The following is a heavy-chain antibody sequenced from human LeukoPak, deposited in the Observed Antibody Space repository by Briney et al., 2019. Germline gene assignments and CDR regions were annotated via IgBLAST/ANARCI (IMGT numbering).Heavy chain of an antibody. Sequence: GGSLRLSCAASGFTFSDYAMHWVRQAPGKGLEWVAVIWHDGTKRYYADSVNGRFTISRDNSKNTLYLQMNSLRAEDTAVYYCAKDAPHFDWLQYYYYYGMDVWGQGTTVTVSS. D-gene: IGHD3-9*01. J-gene: IGHJ6*02. CDR3: AKDAPHFDWLQYYYYYGMDV. V-gene: IGHV3-30*02. CDR1: GFTFSDYA. CDR2: IWHDGTKR.